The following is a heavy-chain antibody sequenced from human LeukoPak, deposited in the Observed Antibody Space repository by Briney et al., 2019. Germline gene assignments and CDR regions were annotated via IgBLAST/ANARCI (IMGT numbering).Heavy chain of an antibody. CDR3: AREYSKLPVTTSWYFDL. V-gene: IGHV4-59*01. CDR2: IYYSGGT. D-gene: IGHD4-17*01. CDR1: GGSLSSYY. Sequence: PSETLSLTCTVSGGSLSSYYWSWIRQPPGKGLGWIGYIYYSGGTNSTPSLTSRVTISVDTSKIQFSLKLSSVTAADTAVYYCAREYSKLPVTTSWYFDLWGRGTQVTVSS. J-gene: IGHJ2*01.